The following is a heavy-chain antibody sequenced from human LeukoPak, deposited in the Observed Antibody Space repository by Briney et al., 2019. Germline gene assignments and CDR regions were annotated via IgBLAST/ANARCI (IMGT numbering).Heavy chain of an antibody. J-gene: IGHJ4*02. Sequence: SETLSLTCTVSGGSFSGYYWSWIRQPPGKGLEWIGEINHSGSTNYNPSLKSRVTISVDTSKNQFSLKLSSVTAADTAVYYCARLRITIFGVVIHPFDYWGQGTLVTVSS. CDR3: ARLRITIFGVVIHPFDY. CDR1: GGSFSGYY. CDR2: INHSGST. V-gene: IGHV4-34*01. D-gene: IGHD3-3*01.